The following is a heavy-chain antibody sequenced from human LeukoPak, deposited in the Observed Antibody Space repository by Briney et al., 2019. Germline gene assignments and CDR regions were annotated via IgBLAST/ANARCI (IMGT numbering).Heavy chain of an antibody. D-gene: IGHD2-21*01. Sequence: GGSLRLSCAASGFTFSSYSMNWVRQAPGKGLEWVSSISSSSSYIYYADSVKGRFTISRDNAKNSLYLQMNSLRAEDTPVYYCARVPRGGELWGAPDCWGQGTLVTVSS. CDR3: ARVPRGGELWGAPDC. CDR2: ISSSSSYI. J-gene: IGHJ4*02. CDR1: GFTFSSYS. V-gene: IGHV3-21*01.